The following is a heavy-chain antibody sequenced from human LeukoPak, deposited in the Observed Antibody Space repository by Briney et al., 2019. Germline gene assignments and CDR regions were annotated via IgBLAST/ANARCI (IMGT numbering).Heavy chain of an antibody. V-gene: IGHV3-74*01. CDR3: ARDLIAARRFDY. D-gene: IGHD6-6*01. J-gene: IGHJ4*02. CDR1: GFTLSTYW. CDR2: INPDGSTT. Sequence: PGGSLRLSCAASGFTLSTYWMHWVRQAPGKGLVWVSRINPDGSTTTYADSVEGRFTISRDNAKNTLYLQMNSLRAEDTAVYYCARDLIAARRFDYWGQGTLVTVSS.